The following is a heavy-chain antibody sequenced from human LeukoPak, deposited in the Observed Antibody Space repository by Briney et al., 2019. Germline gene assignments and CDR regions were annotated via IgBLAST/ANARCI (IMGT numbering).Heavy chain of an antibody. V-gene: IGHV3-53*01. D-gene: IGHD1-1*01. CDR2: PYSAGST. CDR1: EFSVKYNY. J-gene: IGHJ3*02. Sequence: GGSLRLSCAASEFSVKYNYMTWVRQAPGKGLEWVSLPYSAGSTNYADSVKGRFTISRDDSKNTVYLQMNSLRAEDTAVYYCARWTNFHAFDIWGQGTLVTVSS. CDR3: ARWTNFHAFDI.